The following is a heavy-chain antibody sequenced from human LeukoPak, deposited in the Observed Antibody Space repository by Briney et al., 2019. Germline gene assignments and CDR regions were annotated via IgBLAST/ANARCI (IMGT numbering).Heavy chain of an antibody. CDR1: GYTFTSYG. V-gene: IGHV1-2*02. CDR3: ARAVLNGGYSGYDHPYFDY. Sequence: ASVKVSCKASGYTFTSYGISWVRQAPGQGLEWMGWINPNSGGTNYAQKFQGRVTMTRDTSISTAYMELSRLRSDDTAVYYCARAVLNGGYSGYDHPYFDYWGQGTLVTVSS. J-gene: IGHJ4*02. CDR2: INPNSGGT. D-gene: IGHD5-12*01.